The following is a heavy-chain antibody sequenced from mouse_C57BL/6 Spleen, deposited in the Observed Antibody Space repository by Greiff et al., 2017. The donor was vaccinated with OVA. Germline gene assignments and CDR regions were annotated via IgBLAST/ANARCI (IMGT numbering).Heavy chain of an antibody. CDR1: GFTFSDYG. CDR2: ISSGSSTI. CDR3: ARPPFYYGSSYEYFDV. V-gene: IGHV5-17*01. J-gene: IGHJ1*03. D-gene: IGHD1-1*01. Sequence: EVKVVESGGGLVKPGGSLKLSCAASGFTFSDYGMHWVRQAPEKGLEWVAYISSGSSTIYYADTVKGRFTISRDNAKNTLFLQMTSLRSEDTAMYYCARPPFYYGSSYEYFDVWGTGTTVTVSS.